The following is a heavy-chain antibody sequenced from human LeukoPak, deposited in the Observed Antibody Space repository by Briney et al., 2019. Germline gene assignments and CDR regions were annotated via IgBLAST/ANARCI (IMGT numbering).Heavy chain of an antibody. CDR2: IIPIFGTA. V-gene: IGHV1-69*13. Sequence: ASVRVSCKASGGTFSSYAISWVRQAPGQGLEWMGGIIPIFGTANYAQKFQGRVTITADESTSTAYMELSSLRSDDTAVYYCARVYCSSTSCYVVDYWGQGTLVTVSS. J-gene: IGHJ4*02. CDR1: GGTFSSYA. D-gene: IGHD2-2*01. CDR3: ARVYCSSTSCYVVDY.